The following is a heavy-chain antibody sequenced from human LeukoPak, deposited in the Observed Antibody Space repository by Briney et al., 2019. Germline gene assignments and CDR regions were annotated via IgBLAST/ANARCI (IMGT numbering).Heavy chain of an antibody. J-gene: IGHJ4*02. V-gene: IGHV3-7*01. Sequence: GGPLRLSCAASGFTFSSYWMSWVRQAPGKGLEWVANIKQDGSEKYYVDSVKGRFTISRDNAKNSLYLQMNSLRAEDTAVYYCASSGWYFPFDYWGQGTLVTVSS. D-gene: IGHD6-19*01. CDR2: IKQDGSEK. CDR1: GFTFSSYW. CDR3: ASSGWYFPFDY.